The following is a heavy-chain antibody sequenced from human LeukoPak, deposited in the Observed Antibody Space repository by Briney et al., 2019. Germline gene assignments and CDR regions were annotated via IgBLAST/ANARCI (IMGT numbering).Heavy chain of an antibody. D-gene: IGHD6-19*01. CDR1: GYTFTGYY. CDR3: ARRAVAGYYYYGMDV. CDR2: ISAYNGNT. Sequence: ASVKVSCKASGYTFTGYYMHWVRQAPGQGLEWMGWISAYNGNTNYAQKLQGRVTMTTDTSTSTAYMELRSLRSDDTAVYYCARRAVAGYYYYGMDVWGQGTTVTVSS. J-gene: IGHJ6*02. V-gene: IGHV1-18*04.